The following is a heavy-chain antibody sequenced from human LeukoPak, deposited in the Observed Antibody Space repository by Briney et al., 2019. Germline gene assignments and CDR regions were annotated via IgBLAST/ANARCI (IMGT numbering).Heavy chain of an antibody. CDR2: IYHSGST. CDR1: GGSISSGGYS. D-gene: IGHD5-24*01. CDR3: ARGGGYKTFDY. V-gene: IGHV4-30-2*01. Sequence: SETLSLTCAVSGGSISSGGYSWSWIRQPPGKGLEWIGYIYHSGSTYYNPSLKSRVTISVDRSKNQFSLKLSSVTAADTAVYYCARGGGYKTFDYWGQGTLVTVSS. J-gene: IGHJ4*02.